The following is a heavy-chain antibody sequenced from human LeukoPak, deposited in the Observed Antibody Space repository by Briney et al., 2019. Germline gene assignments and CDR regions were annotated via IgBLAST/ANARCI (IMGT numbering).Heavy chain of an antibody. D-gene: IGHD3-22*01. CDR1: GGSISSSSYY. CDR3: ARVWDFEVVSNWYFDL. J-gene: IGHJ2*01. Sequence: SETMSLTCTVSGGSISSSSYYWGWIRQPPGKGLEWIGSIYYSGSTYYNPSLKSRVTISVDTSKNQFSLKLSSVTAADTAVYYCARVWDFEVVSNWYFDLWGRGTLVTVSS. CDR2: IYYSGST. V-gene: IGHV4-39*07.